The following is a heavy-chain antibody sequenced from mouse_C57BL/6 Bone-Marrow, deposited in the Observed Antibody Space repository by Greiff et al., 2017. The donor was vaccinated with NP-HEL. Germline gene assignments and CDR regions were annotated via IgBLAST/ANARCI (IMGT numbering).Heavy chain of an antibody. J-gene: IGHJ3*01. CDR2: IDPSDSYT. D-gene: IGHD3-2*02. CDR1: GYTFTSYW. V-gene: IGHV1-50*01. Sequence: QVQLQQPGAELVKPGASVKLSCKASGYTFTSYWMQWVKQRPGQGLEWIGEIDPSDSYTNYNQKFKGKATLTVDTSSSTAYMQLSSLTSEDSAVYYCARREAAQATPFAYWGQGTLVTVSA. CDR3: ARREAAQATPFAY.